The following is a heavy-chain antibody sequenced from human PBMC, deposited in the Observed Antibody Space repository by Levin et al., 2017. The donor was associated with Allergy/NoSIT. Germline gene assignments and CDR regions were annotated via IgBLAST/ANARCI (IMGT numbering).Heavy chain of an antibody. CDR2: ISSSSSYI. CDR1: GFTFSSYS. Sequence: GGSLRLSCAASGFTFSSYSMNWVRQAPGKGLEWVSSISSSSSYIYYADSVKGRFTISRDNAKNSLYLQMNSLRAEDTAVYYCARDSSGYGSRGGMDVWGQGTTVTVSS. D-gene: IGHD5-12*01. J-gene: IGHJ6*02. CDR3: ARDSSGYGSRGGMDV. V-gene: IGHV3-21*01.